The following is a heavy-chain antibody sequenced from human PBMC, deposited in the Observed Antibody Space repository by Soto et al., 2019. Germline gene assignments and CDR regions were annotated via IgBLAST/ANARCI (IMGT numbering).Heavy chain of an antibody. D-gene: IGHD5-18*01. J-gene: IGHJ5*02. Sequence: VKVSCKASGGTFSSYAVSWVRQAPGQGLEWMGDIIPIFITANYAQKFQGRVTISADESTSTAYMELSSLRSEDTAVYYCARKIRSHGSQQGYNWFDPWGQGTLVTVSS. CDR2: IIPIFITA. V-gene: IGHV1-69*01. CDR3: ARKIRSHGSQQGYNWFDP. CDR1: GGTFSSYA.